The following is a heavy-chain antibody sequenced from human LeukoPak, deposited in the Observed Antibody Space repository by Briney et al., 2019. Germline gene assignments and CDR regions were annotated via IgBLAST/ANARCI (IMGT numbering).Heavy chain of an antibody. CDR2: IYYSGST. Sequence: PSETLSLTCTVSGGSISSSSYYWGWIRQPPGKGLEWIGSIYYSGSTYYNPSLKSRVTISVDTSKNQFSLKLSSVTAADTAVYYCARAAEGGATDNWGQGTMVTVSS. J-gene: IGHJ3*02. D-gene: IGHD1-26*01. V-gene: IGHV4-39*07. CDR1: GGSISSSSYY. CDR3: ARAAEGGATDN.